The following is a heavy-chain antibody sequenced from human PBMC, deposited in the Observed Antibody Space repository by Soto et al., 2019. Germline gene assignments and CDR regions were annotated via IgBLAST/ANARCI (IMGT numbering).Heavy chain of an antibody. J-gene: IGHJ4*02. D-gene: IGHD3-10*01. CDR3: ASMVRGVPTVDY. V-gene: IGHV4-34*01. CDR2: INHSGST. CDR1: GGSFSGYY. Sequence: SETLSLTCAVYGGSFSGYYWSWIRQPPGKGLEWIGEINHSGSTNYNPSLKSRVTISVDTSKNQFSLQLSSVPAADTAVYYCASMVRGVPTVDYWGQGTLVTVSS.